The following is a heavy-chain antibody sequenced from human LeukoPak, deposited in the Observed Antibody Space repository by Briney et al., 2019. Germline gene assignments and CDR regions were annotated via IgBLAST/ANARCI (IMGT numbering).Heavy chain of an antibody. J-gene: IGHJ4*02. CDR2: IRSKPYGGTA. Sequence: GGSLRLSCTASGFTFGNYAVTWVRQAPGKGLEWVGFIRSKPYGGTAEYAASVQGRFTISRDDSKTIAYLQLNSLKTEDTAVDYCSRYGFVGADFDYWGRGTLVTVSS. CDR3: SRYGFVGADFDY. V-gene: IGHV3-49*04. CDR1: GFTFGNYA. D-gene: IGHD1-26*01.